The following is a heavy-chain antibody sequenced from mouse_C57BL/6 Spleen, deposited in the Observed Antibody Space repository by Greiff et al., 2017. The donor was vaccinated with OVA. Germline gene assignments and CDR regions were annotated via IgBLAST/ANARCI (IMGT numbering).Heavy chain of an antibody. CDR1: GYAFSSYW. CDR2: IYPGDGDT. V-gene: IGHV1-80*01. D-gene: IGHD3-2*02. J-gene: IGHJ2*01. CDR3: ARWTAQATSDY. Sequence: VQLQESGAELVKPGASVKISCKASGYAFSSYWMNWVKQRPGKGLEWIGQIYPGDGDTNYNGKFKGKATLTADKSSSTAYMQLSSLTSEDSAVYFCARWTAQATSDYWGQGTTLTVSS.